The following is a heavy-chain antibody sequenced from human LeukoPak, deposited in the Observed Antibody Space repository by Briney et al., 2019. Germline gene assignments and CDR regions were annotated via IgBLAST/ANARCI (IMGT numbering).Heavy chain of an antibody. CDR3: ARGELGDSSGFSFFDY. D-gene: IGHD3-22*01. J-gene: IGHJ4*02. V-gene: IGHV1-69*05. CDR2: GIAIFGRV. Sequence: SVKVSCKASRGTFSSYGISWVRQAPGQGLEGMGGGIAIFGRVKYGQKFQGRATITTDESTSTAYMELSSLTSEDTGVYYCARGELGDSSGFSFFDYWGQGTLVTVSS. CDR1: RGTFSSYG.